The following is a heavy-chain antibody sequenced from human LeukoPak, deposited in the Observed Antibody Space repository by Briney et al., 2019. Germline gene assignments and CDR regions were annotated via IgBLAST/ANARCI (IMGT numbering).Heavy chain of an antibody. CDR3: ASISRHGDYVLDY. D-gene: IGHD4-17*01. J-gene: IGHJ4*02. CDR1: GYTFTSYG. Sequence: ASGKVSCKAAGYTFTSYGISWVRQAPGQGLEWVGWISAYNGNTNYAQKLQGRVTMTTDTSTSTAYMELRSLRSDDTAVYYCASISRHGDYVLDYWGQGTLVTVSS. V-gene: IGHV1-18*01. CDR2: ISAYNGNT.